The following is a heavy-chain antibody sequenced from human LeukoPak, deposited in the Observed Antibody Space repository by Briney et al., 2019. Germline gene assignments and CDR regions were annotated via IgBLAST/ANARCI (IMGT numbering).Heavy chain of an antibody. V-gene: IGHV3-30*03. CDR2: ISYDGSNR. D-gene: IGHD1-26*01. CDR1: GFIFSSYG. Sequence: GGSLRLSCAASGFIFSSYGMNWVRQAPGKGLEWVAVISYDGSNRYYADSVKGQFTISRDNSKSMLYLQMNSLRTEDTAVYYCARSPTSGSSFLDYWGQGTLVTVSS. CDR3: ARSPTSGSSFLDY. J-gene: IGHJ4*02.